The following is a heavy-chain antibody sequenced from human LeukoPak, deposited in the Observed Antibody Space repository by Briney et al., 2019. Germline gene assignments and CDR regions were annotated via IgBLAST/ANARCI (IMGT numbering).Heavy chain of an antibody. V-gene: IGHV3-48*03. Sequence: GGSLRLSCAASGFTFSSYEMNWVRQAPGKGLEWVSYISSSGSTMYYADSVKGRFTISRDNAKNSLYLQMNSLRAEDTAVYYCAREPPGANWGQGTLVTVSS. J-gene: IGHJ4*02. CDR1: GFTFSSYE. CDR2: ISSSGSTM. D-gene: IGHD3-10*01. CDR3: AREPPGAN.